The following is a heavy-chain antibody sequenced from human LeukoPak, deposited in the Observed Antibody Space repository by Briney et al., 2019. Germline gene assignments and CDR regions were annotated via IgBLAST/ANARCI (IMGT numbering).Heavy chain of an antibody. CDR1: GFTFSSNW. D-gene: IGHD1-26*01. Sequence: GGSLRLSCAASGFTFSSNWMHWVRQAPGKGLVWVSRINSDGSTTSYADSVKGRFTISRDNAKNTVYLQMNSVRAEDTAVYFCARDRGSTEFDYWGQGTLVTVSS. CDR2: INSDGSTT. J-gene: IGHJ4*02. CDR3: ARDRGSTEFDY. V-gene: IGHV3-74*01.